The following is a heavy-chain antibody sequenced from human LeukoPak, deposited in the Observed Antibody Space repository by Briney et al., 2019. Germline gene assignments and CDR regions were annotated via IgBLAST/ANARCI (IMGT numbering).Heavy chain of an antibody. Sequence: GGSLRLSCAASGFTFSDYFMTWIRQAPGKGLEWVSYISSSSTNTNYADSVKGRFTISRDDAKNSLSLQMNSLRAEDTAVYYCARGIPKTYCTSTSCYVNWFDPWGQGTLVIVSS. D-gene: IGHD2-2*01. CDR3: ARGIPKTYCTSTSCYVNWFDP. V-gene: IGHV3-11*06. CDR2: ISSSSTNT. J-gene: IGHJ5*02. CDR1: GFTFSDYF.